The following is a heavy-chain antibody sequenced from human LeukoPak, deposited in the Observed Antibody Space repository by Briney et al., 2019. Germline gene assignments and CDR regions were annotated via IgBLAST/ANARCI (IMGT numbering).Heavy chain of an antibody. CDR1: GFTFSNYG. J-gene: IGHJ4*02. Sequence: GSLRLSCAASGFTFSNYGTHWVRQAPGKGLEWVAVISYDGSNKYYADSVKGRFTISRDNSKNTLYLQMSSLRAEDTAVYFCARDVAYNAFDYWGQGTLVTVSS. D-gene: IGHD1-14*01. CDR2: ISYDGSNK. V-gene: IGHV3-30*03. CDR3: ARDVAYNAFDY.